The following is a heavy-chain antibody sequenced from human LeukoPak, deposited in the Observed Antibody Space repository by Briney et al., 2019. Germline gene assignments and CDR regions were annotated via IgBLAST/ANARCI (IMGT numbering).Heavy chain of an antibody. D-gene: IGHD2-15*01. CDR1: GFTFSSYS. J-gene: IGHJ6*02. V-gene: IGHV3-21*01. CDR2: ISSSSSYI. Sequence: PGGPLRLSCAASGFTFSSYSMNWVRQAPGKGLEWVSSISSSSSYIYYTDSVKGRFTISRDNAKNSLYLQMDSLRAEDTAVYYCARDLGSCSGGSCYSYYYYYAMDVWGQGTTVTVSS. CDR3: ARDLGSCSGGSCYSYYYYYAMDV.